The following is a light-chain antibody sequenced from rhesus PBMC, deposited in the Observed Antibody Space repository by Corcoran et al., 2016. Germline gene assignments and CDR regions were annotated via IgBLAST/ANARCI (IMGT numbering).Light chain of an antibody. V-gene: IGKV1-19*01. CDR1: QDISSW. CDR3: QQYDDLPWT. Sequence: DIQMTQSPSSLSASVGDKVTITCRASQDISSWLAWYQQTPGKAPKLLIYAASSLQSGVPSRFSGSGSGTDYTLTISSLQPEDFATYYCQQYDDLPWTFGQGTKVEIK. J-gene: IGKJ1*01. CDR2: AAS.